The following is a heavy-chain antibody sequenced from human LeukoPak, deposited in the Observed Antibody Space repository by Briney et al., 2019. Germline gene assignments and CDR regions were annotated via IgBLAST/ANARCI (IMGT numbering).Heavy chain of an antibody. D-gene: IGHD6-19*01. CDR1: GYTFTSYA. V-gene: IGHV1-3*01. J-gene: IGHJ4*02. Sequence: ASVTVSFTASGYTFTSYAMHWVRQAPGQRLEWMGWINAGNGNTKYSQKFQGSVTITRDTSASTAYMELSSLRSEDTAVYYCARGPPIAVAGTIDYWGQGTLVTVSS. CDR2: INAGNGNT. CDR3: ARGPPIAVAGTIDY.